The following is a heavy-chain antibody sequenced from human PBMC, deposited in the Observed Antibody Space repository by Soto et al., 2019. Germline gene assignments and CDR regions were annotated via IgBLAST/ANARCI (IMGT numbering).Heavy chain of an antibody. D-gene: IGHD2-8*01. J-gene: IGHJ4*02. CDR3: ATVETLGYCTKSLCVSWDY. V-gene: IGHV1-24*01. Sequence: QVQLVQSGAEVKKPGASVKVSCKVSGYTLTGLSMHWVRQAPGKGLEWMGGFDPEDGKRIYAQKFQGRVTMTEDTSTDTGYMGLSSLRSEDTAVYYCATVETLGYCTKSLCVSWDYWGQGTLVTVSS. CDR2: FDPEDGKR. CDR1: GYTLTGLS.